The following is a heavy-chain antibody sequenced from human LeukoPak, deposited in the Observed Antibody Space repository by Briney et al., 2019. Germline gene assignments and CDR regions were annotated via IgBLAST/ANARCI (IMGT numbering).Heavy chain of an antibody. D-gene: IGHD6-6*01. CDR3: ARIEKGYSSSSDSHYYYYMDV. CDR2: ISAYNGNT. J-gene: IGHJ6*03. CDR1: GGTFSSYA. Sequence: ASVKVSCKASGGTFSSYAISWVRQAPGQGLEWMGWISAYNGNTNYAQKLQGRVTMTTDTSTSTAYMELRSLRSDDTAVYYCARIEKGYSSSSDSHYYYYMDVWGKGTTVTVSS. V-gene: IGHV1-18*01.